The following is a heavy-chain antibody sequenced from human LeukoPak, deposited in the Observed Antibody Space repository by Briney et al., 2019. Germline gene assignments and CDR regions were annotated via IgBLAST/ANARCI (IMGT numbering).Heavy chain of an antibody. CDR1: GFSVSNYA. Sequence: PGGSLRLSCGASGFSVSNYAMYWVRQTTGKGLEGVSSIGNFGDIYYAASVTGRFTISRESAKNSLDLQMNNLRDGDTAVYYCARERLVVDGKGMDVWGQGNTVTVSS. D-gene: IGHD2-8*02. J-gene: IGHJ6*02. CDR3: ARERLVVDGKGMDV. V-gene: IGHV3-13*01. CDR2: IGNFGDI.